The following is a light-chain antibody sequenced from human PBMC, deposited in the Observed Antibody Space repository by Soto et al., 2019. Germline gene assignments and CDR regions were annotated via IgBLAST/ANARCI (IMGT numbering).Light chain of an antibody. CDR2: DAS. Sequence: EIVLTQSPATLSLSPGERATLSCRARQSISSDLAWYQQKPGQAPRLLIYDASNRATGIPARFSGSGSATDFTLTISSLEPEDFAVYYCQQRSNWPWTFGQGTKVDIK. CDR1: QSISSD. V-gene: IGKV3-11*01. CDR3: QQRSNWPWT. J-gene: IGKJ1*01.